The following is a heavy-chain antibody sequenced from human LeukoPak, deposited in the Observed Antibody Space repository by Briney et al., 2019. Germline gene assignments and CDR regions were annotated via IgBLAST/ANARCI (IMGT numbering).Heavy chain of an antibody. CDR3: ARGSRQRWLQLLDY. J-gene: IGHJ4*02. Sequence: PSETLSLTRAVYGGSFSGYYWSWIRQPPGKGLEWIGEINHSGSTNYNPSLKSRVTISVDTSKNQFSLKLSSVTAADTAVYYCARGSRQRWLQLLDYWGQGTLVTVSS. CDR1: GGSFSGYY. CDR2: INHSGST. D-gene: IGHD5-24*01. V-gene: IGHV4-34*01.